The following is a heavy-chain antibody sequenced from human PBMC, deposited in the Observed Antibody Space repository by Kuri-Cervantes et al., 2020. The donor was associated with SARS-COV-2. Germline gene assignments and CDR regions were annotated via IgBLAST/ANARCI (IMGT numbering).Heavy chain of an antibody. Sequence: SETLSLTCTVSGGSISSGGYYWSWIRQHPGKGLEWIGYIDYSGSTYYNPSLKSRVTISVDTSKNQFSLKLSSVTAADTTVYYCARDSSGGYEYYGMDVWGQGTTVTVSS. J-gene: IGHJ6*02. D-gene: IGHD3-22*01. CDR1: GGSISSGGYY. CDR2: IDYSGST. V-gene: IGHV4-31*03. CDR3: ARDSSGGYEYYGMDV.